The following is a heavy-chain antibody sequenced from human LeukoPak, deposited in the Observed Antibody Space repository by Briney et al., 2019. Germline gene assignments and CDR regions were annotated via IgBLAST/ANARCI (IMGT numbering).Heavy chain of an antibody. Sequence: SVTLSLTCTVSGGSISSSSYYWSWIRQPPGKGLEWIGYIYYSGSTNYNPSLKSRVTISVDTSKNQFSLKLSSVTAADTAVYYCARNFRQWLLDYWGQGTLVTVSS. CDR3: ARNFRQWLLDY. CDR2: IYYSGST. CDR1: GGSISSSSYY. J-gene: IGHJ4*02. V-gene: IGHV4-61*01. D-gene: IGHD3-22*01.